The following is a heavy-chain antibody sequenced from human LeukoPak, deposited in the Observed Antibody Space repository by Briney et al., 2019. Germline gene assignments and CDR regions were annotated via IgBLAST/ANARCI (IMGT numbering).Heavy chain of an antibody. V-gene: IGHV4-59*12. J-gene: IGHJ6*03. CDR3: ARDVRVRGVISTGYMDV. CDR1: GGSISSYY. D-gene: IGHD3-10*01. Sequence: SETLSLTCTVSGGSISSYYWSWIRQPPGKGLEWIGYIYYSGSTNYNPSLKSRVTISVDTSKNQFSLQLNSVTPEDTAVYYCARDVRVRGVISTGYMDVWGKGTTVTVSS. CDR2: IYYSGST.